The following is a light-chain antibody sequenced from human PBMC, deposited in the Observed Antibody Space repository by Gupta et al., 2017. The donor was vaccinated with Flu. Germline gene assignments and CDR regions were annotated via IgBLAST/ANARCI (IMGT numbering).Light chain of an antibody. J-gene: IGLJ3*02. CDR2: SND. CDR3: AAWDDSLNAWV. CDR1: SSNIGGNT. V-gene: IGLV1-44*01. Sequence: QSVLTHTPSASGTPGQRVTISGSGGSSNIGGNTVTWYQQLPGTAPKFFMYSNDHRPSGVPDRFAGSKSGTSASLSISGLQSEDEADYYCAAWDDSLNAWVFGGGTRLTVL.